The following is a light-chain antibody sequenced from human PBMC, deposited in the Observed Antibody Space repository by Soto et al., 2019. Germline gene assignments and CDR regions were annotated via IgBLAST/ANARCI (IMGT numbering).Light chain of an antibody. V-gene: IGKV3-11*01. J-gene: IGKJ1*01. CDR3: HQRKSWPRT. CDR2: DTS. CDR1: QTVSSR. Sequence: EIVLTQSPATLSSSPGERATLSCRASQTVSSRLAWYQHKTGQAPRILIYDTSNRATGIPARFSGSGSGTDFTLTISSLEPEDFAVYYCHQRKSWPRTFGQGTKVDIK.